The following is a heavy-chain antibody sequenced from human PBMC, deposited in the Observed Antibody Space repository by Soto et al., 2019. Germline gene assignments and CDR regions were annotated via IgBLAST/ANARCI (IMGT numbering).Heavy chain of an antibody. CDR1: GLIFSDYH. CDR3: SMLGGWSGGSNDMDV. J-gene: IGHJ6*02. Sequence: EVQLVESGGGLVQPGGSLRLSCAASGLIFSDYHMDWVRQAPGKGLEWVGRIRRKANSYTTEYAASVKGRFTISRADSKNSLYLPMNSLRTEDTAVYYSSMLGGWSGGSNDMDVWGQGTTVTVSS. CDR2: IRRKANSYTT. D-gene: IGHD6-19*01. V-gene: IGHV3-72*01.